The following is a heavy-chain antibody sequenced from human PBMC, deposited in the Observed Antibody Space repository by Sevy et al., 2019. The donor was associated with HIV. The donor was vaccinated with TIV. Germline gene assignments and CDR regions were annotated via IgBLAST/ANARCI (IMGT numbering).Heavy chain of an antibody. D-gene: IGHD7-27*01. CDR1: GFTFSSYW. J-gene: IGHJ4*02. V-gene: IGHV3-7*01. CDR2: IKQDGSEK. Sequence: GGSLRLSCAASGFTFSSYWMSWVRQAPGKGLEWVANIKQDGSEKYYVDSVKGRFTISRDNAKNSLYLQMNSLRAEDTAVYYCARAKLTGDNTAFDYWGLGTLVTVSS. CDR3: ARAKLTGDNTAFDY.